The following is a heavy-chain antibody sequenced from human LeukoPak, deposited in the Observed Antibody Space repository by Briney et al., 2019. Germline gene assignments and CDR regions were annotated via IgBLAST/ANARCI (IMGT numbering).Heavy chain of an antibody. Sequence: PSETLSLTCAVYGGSFSGYYWSWIRQPPGKGLEWIGEINHSGSTNYNPSLKSRVTISVDTSKNQFSLKLSSVTAADTAVYYCARHKDYYYSYMDVWGKGTTVTISS. CDR1: GGSFSGYY. CDR2: INHSGST. CDR3: ARHKDYYYSYMDV. J-gene: IGHJ6*03. V-gene: IGHV4-34*01.